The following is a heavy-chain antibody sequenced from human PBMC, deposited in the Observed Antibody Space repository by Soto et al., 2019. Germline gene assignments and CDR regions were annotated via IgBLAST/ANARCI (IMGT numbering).Heavy chain of an antibody. CDR1: GFTFSSYA. D-gene: IGHD3-22*01. CDR2: ISYDGSNK. Sequence: QVQLVESGGGVVQPGRSVRLSCAASGFTFSSYAMHWVRQAPGKGLEWVAVISYDGSNKYYADSVKGRFTISRDNSKNTLYLQMNSLRAEDTAVYYCARSHSSGYYADAFDIWGQGTMVTVSS. CDR3: ARSHSSGYYADAFDI. J-gene: IGHJ3*02. V-gene: IGHV3-30-3*01.